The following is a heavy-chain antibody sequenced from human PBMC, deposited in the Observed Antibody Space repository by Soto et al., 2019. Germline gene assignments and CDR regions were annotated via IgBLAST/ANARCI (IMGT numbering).Heavy chain of an antibody. CDR2: ISHDGNIK. V-gene: IGHV3-30*09. CDR1: GFTFRSYA. J-gene: IGHJ4*02. Sequence: QVQLVESGGGVVQPGRSLRLSCGASGFTFRSYAMHWVRQAPGKGLEWVATISHDGNIKYYADSVKGRFAISRDNSMNAMFLQMDSLRPEDTARYYCGVQYDYWGQGTLVTVSS. CDR3: GVQYDY.